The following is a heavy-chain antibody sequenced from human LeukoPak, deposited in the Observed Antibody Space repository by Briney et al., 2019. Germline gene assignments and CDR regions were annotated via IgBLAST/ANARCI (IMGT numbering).Heavy chain of an antibody. CDR1: GGSISSYY. CDR2: IYYSGST. V-gene: IGHV4-59*01. J-gene: IGHJ4*02. CDR3: ARSFGYSPHQITMVRGVPGFDY. Sequence: PSETLSLTCTVSGGSISSYYWSWIRQPPGKGLEWIGYIYYSGSTNYNPSLKSRVTISVDTSKNQFSLKLSSVTAADTAVYYCARSFGYSPHQITMVRGVPGFDYWGQGTLVTVSS. D-gene: IGHD3-10*01.